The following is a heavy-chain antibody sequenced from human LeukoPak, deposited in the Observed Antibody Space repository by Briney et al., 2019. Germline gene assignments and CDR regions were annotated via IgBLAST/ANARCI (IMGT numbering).Heavy chain of an antibody. Sequence: GGSLRLSCAASGFTLSSYGMHWVRQAPGKGLEWVAVIWYDGSNKYYADSVKGRFTISRDNSKSTLYLQMNSLRAEDTAVYYCSSQISRGGNWGQGTLVTVSS. J-gene: IGHJ4*02. CDR2: IWYDGSNK. CDR1: GFTLSSYG. V-gene: IGHV3-33*01. CDR3: SSQISRGGN. D-gene: IGHD3-16*01.